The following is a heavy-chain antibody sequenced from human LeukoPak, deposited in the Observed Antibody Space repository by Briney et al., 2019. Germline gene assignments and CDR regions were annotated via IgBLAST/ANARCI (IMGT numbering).Heavy chain of an antibody. J-gene: IGHJ4*02. CDR3: AREAAVAGLDY. V-gene: IGHV3-30*03. CDR1: GFTFSSYG. Sequence: GGSLRLSCAASGFTFSSYGMHWVRQAPGKGLEWVAVISYDGSNKYYADSVKGRFTISRDNSKNTLYLQMNRLRAEDTAVYYCAREAAVAGLDYWGQGTLVTVSS. CDR2: ISYDGSNK. D-gene: IGHD6-19*01.